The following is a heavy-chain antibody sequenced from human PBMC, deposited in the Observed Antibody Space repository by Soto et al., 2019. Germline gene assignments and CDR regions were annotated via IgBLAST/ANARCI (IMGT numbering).Heavy chain of an antibody. D-gene: IGHD2-2*01. CDR1: GGTFSSYA. J-gene: IGHJ6*02. V-gene: IGHV1-69*12. CDR3: ARGVEDCISTSCYLGEATYYYYGMDV. Sequence: QVQLVQSGAEVKKPGSSVKVSCKASGGTFSSYAISWVRQAPGQGLEWMGGIIPIFGTANYAQKFQGRVTITADESTSTAYMELSSLRSEDTAVYYCARGVEDCISTSCYLGEATYYYYGMDVWGQGTTVTVSS. CDR2: IIPIFGTA.